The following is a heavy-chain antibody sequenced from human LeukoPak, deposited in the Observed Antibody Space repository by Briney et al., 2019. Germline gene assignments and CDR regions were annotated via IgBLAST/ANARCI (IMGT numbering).Heavy chain of an antibody. CDR2: IYYSGST. V-gene: IGHV4-31*03. CDR3: AGVGSLSRGRNWFDP. J-gene: IGHJ5*02. CDR1: GGSISSGGYY. Sequence: SETLSLTCTVSGGSISSGGYYWSWIRQHPGKGLEWIGYIYYSGSTYYNPSLKSRVTISVDTSKNQFSLKLSSVTAADTAVYYCAGVGSLSRGRNWFDPWGQGTLVTVSS. D-gene: IGHD6-13*01.